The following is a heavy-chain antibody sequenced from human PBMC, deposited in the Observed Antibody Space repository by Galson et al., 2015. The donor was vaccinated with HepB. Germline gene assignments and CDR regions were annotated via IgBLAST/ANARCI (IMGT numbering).Heavy chain of an antibody. J-gene: IGHJ4*02. CDR1: GGSISSSSYY. CDR2: IYYSGST. Sequence: TLSLTCTVSGGSISSSSYYWGWIRQPPGKGLEWIGSIYYSGSTYYNPSLKSRVTISVDTSKNQFSLKLSSVTAADTAVYYCARQIEYSSPTFDYWGQGTLVTVSS. D-gene: IGHD6-6*01. CDR3: ARQIEYSSPTFDY. V-gene: IGHV4-39*01.